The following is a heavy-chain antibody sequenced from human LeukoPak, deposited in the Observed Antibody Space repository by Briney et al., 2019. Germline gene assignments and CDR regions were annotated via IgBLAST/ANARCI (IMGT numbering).Heavy chain of an antibody. CDR2: ISGSGGNT. D-gene: IGHD6-13*01. V-gene: IGHV3-23*01. J-gene: IGHJ4*02. CDR3: AKERVSSWGTTDY. Sequence: GGSLRLSCAASGFTFRSYAVSWVRQAAGRGREWVSAISGSGGNTYYAHPEKGRYTISRDNSKNTLYLQMNSLRAEDTAVYYCAKERVSSWGTTDYWGQGTLVTVSS. CDR1: GFTFRSYA.